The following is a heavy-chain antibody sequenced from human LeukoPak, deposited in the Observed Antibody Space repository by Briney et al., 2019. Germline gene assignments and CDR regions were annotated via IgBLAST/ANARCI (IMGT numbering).Heavy chain of an antibody. Sequence: PSETLSLTCAVYGGSFSGYYWSWIRQPPGKGLEWIGEINHSGSANYNPSLKSRVTISVDTSKNQFSLKLSSVTAADTAVYYWARGGDYGGNPAYDYWGQGTLVTVSS. CDR2: INHSGSA. CDR1: GGSFSGYY. D-gene: IGHD4-23*01. J-gene: IGHJ4*02. V-gene: IGHV4-34*01. CDR3: ARGGDYGGNPAYDY.